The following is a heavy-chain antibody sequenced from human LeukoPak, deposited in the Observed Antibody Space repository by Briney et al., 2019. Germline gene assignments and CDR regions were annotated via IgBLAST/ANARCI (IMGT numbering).Heavy chain of an antibody. CDR1: GFTFSNHW. Sequence: GGSLRLSCAASGFTFSNHWMSWVRQAPGKGLEWVANIKHDGSEKYYVDSVKGRFTISRDNAKNSLYLQLNSLRAEDTAVYYCATDWGFGELFSRFPYWGQGTLVTVSS. CDR2: IKHDGSEK. J-gene: IGHJ4*02. V-gene: IGHV3-7*03. CDR3: ATDWGFGELFSRFPY. D-gene: IGHD3-10*01.